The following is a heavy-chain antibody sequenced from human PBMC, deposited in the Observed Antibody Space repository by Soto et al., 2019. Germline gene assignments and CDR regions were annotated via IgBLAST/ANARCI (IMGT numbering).Heavy chain of an antibody. V-gene: IGHV1-3*01. D-gene: IGHD6-6*01. CDR2: INAGNGNT. J-gene: IGHJ6*02. CDR3: AWGFIAARRGHYYYGMDV. CDR1: GYTFTSYA. Sequence: ASVKVSCKASGYTFTSYAMHWVRQAPGQRLEWMGWINAGNGNTKYSQKLQGRVTITRDTSASTAYMELSSLRSEDTAVYYCAWGFIAARRGHYYYGMDVWGQGTTVTVSS.